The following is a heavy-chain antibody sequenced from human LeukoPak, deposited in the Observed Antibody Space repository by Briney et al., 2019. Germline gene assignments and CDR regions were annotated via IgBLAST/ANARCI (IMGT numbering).Heavy chain of an antibody. J-gene: IGHJ4*01. CDR2: IRYDGSHE. Sequence: GGSLRLSCAASGFTFSSYAMHWVRQAPGKGLEWVAFIRYDGSHEDFADSVKGRFTISRDNSKNTVYLQMNTLRPEDMGIYYCARKSPYSGYGTDFDYWGQGTLVTVSS. CDR3: ARKSPYSGYGTDFDY. V-gene: IGHV3-30*04. D-gene: IGHD5-12*01. CDR1: GFTFSSYA.